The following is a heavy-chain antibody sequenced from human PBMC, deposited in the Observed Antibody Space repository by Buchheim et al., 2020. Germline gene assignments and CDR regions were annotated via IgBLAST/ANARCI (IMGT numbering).Heavy chain of an antibody. CDR1: GFTFSNAW. CDR3: TTVYDYGDLGYFDY. CDR2: IKSKTDGGTT. Sequence: EVQLVESGGGLVKPGGSLRLSCVGSGFTFSNAWMSWVRQAPGKGLEWVGRIKSKTDGGTTDYAAPVNGRFTISRADSKNTLYLQMNSLKTEDTAVYYCTTVYDYGDLGYFDYWGQGTL. J-gene: IGHJ4*02. V-gene: IGHV3-15*01. D-gene: IGHD4-17*01.